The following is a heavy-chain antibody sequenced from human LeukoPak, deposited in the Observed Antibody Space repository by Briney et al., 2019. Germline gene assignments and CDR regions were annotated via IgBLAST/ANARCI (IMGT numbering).Heavy chain of an antibody. D-gene: IGHD2-15*01. V-gene: IGHV1-3*01. J-gene: IGHJ6*02. CDR2: INAGNGNT. CDR3: ARGDQLLPEYYYYYGMDV. CDR1: GYTFTSYA. Sequence: ASVKVSCKASGYTFTSYAMHWVRQAPGQRLEWTGWINAGNGNTKYSQKFQGRVTITRDTSASTAYMELSSLRSEDTAVYYCARGDQLLPEYYYYYGMDVWGQGTTVTVSS.